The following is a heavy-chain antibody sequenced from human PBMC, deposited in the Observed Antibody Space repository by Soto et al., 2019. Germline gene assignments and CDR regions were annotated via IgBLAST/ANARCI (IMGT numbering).Heavy chain of an antibody. CDR3: AKKGPPRDAFDI. Sequence: GGSMRLSCAASGFTFSSYVMHWVRPAPGKGLEWVSAISCGGSNTYYADSVKGRFTISRDNSKNTLYLQMNSLRAEDTAVYYCAKKGPPRDAFDIWGQGTMVTVSS. CDR1: GFTFSSYV. V-gene: IGHV3-30*18. J-gene: IGHJ3*02. CDR2: ISCGGSNT.